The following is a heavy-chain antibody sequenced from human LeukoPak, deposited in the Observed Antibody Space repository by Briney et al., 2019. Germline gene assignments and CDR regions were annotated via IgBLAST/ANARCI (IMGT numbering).Heavy chain of an antibody. V-gene: IGHV3-66*04. CDR3: ARQIAVANYLYYYYYMDV. J-gene: IGHJ6*03. CDR2: IYSGGST. CDR1: GFTFSSNY. D-gene: IGHD6-19*01. Sequence: GGSLRLSCAASGFTFSSNYMSWVRQAPGKGLEWVSVIYSGGSTYYADSVKGRFTISRDNSKNTLYLQMNSLRAEDTAVYYCARQIAVANYLYYYYYMDVWGKGTTVTISS.